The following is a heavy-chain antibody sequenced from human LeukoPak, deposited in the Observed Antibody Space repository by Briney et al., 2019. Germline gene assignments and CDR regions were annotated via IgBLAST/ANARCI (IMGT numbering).Heavy chain of an antibody. V-gene: IGHV3-74*01. D-gene: IGHD1-26*01. Sequence: PGGSLRLSCAASGFTFSSYAMSWVRQAPGKGLVWISLIKSDGSSTIYADSVKGRFTISRDNAKNTMYLQMNSLRDGDTAVYYCARDRGYSADYWGQGTLVTVSS. J-gene: IGHJ4*02. CDR3: ARDRGYSADY. CDR2: IKSDGSST. CDR1: GFTFSSYA.